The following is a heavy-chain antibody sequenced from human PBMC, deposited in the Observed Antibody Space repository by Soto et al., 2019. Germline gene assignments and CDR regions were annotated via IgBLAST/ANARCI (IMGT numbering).Heavy chain of an antibody. J-gene: IGHJ3*02. D-gene: IGHD3-16*01. CDR1: GFTFSSYW. CDR3: ASLGGAPPDAFDI. Sequence: GGSLSLSCAASGFTFSSYWMHWVRQAPGKGLVWVSRINSDGSSTSYADSVKGRFTISRDNAKNTLYLQMNSLRAEDTAVYYCASLGGAPPDAFDIWGQGTMVTVSS. V-gene: IGHV3-74*01. CDR2: INSDGSST.